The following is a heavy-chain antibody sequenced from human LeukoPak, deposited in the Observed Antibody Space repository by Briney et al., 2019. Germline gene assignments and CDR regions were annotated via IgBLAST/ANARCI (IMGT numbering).Heavy chain of an antibody. Sequence: GGSLRLSCAASGFTVSSNYMNWVRQAPGKGLEWVSVLYSAGNTSYADSVKGRFTISRDNSKNTLYLQMNSLRPEDKAVYYCARAREYLAIDYWGQGTLVTVSS. CDR3: ARAREYLAIDY. D-gene: IGHD2/OR15-2a*01. J-gene: IGHJ4*02. CDR2: LYSAGNT. CDR1: GFTVSSNY. V-gene: IGHV3-66*02.